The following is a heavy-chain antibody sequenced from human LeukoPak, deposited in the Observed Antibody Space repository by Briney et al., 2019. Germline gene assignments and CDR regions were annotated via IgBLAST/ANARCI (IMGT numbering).Heavy chain of an antibody. CDR3: ARDINYIDY. D-gene: IGHD1-14*01. J-gene: IGHJ4*02. Sequence: GGSLRLSCAASGFTFSNYWMRWVRQAPGKGLEWVANINQDGNERSYVDSVKGRFTISRDNAKNSVYLQMNSLRAEDTAVYYCARDINYIDYWGQGTLVTVSS. V-gene: IGHV3-7*01. CDR1: GFTFSNYW. CDR2: INQDGNER.